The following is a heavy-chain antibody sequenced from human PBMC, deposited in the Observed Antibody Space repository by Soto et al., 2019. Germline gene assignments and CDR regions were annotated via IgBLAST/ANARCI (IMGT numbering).Heavy chain of an antibody. D-gene: IGHD6-19*01. Sequence: VQLVESGGGLVQPGGSLRLPCVASGFSLANYPMNWVRQIPGKGLEWISYSSPRGDTIYYADSVEGRFTISRDNARNSLSLHMSSLRDEDSALYYCAKGPHTNVGWPYYFESWGQGVPVTVSS. V-gene: IGHV3-48*02. CDR1: GFSLANYP. J-gene: IGHJ4*02. CDR3: AKGPHTNVGWPYYFES. CDR2: SSPRGDTI.